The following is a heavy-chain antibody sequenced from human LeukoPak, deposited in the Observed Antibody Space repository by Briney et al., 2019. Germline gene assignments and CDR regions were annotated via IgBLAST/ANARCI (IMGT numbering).Heavy chain of an antibody. CDR3: ARGDCSSTSCLNYYMDV. CDR2: IYTSGST. Sequence: SETLSLTCTVSGGSISSYYWSWIRQPAGKGLEWIGRIYTSGSTNYNPSLKSRVTMSVDTSKNQFSLKLSSVTAADTAVYYCARGDCSSTSCLNYYMDVWGKGTTVTVSS. D-gene: IGHD2-2*01. V-gene: IGHV4-4*07. J-gene: IGHJ6*03. CDR1: GGSISSYY.